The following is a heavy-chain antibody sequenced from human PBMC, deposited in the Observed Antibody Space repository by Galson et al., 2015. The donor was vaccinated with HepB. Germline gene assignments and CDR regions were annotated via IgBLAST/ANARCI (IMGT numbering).Heavy chain of an antibody. D-gene: IGHD2-15*01. Sequence: QSGAEVKKPGESLKISCKGSGYSFTSYWIGWVRQMHGKGLEWMGNIYPGDADTRYSPSFQDQVTISADKSISTAYLQWSSMKASDNSMYYCSKTSSSGSCYPGYWGQGTLVTVSS. J-gene: IGHJ4*02. CDR3: SKTSSSGSCYPGY. CDR1: GYSFTSYW. V-gene: IGHV5-51*03. CDR2: IYPGDADT.